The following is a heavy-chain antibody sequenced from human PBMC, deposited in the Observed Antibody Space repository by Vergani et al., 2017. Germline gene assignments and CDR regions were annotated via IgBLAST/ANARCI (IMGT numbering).Heavy chain of an antibody. D-gene: IGHD6-13*01. CDR1: GYSFTSYW. CDR2: IDPSDSYT. V-gene: IGHV5-10-1*03. J-gene: IGHJ5*02. Sequence: EVQLVQSGAEVKKPGESLRISCKGSGYSFTSYWISWVRQMPGKGLEWMGRIDPSDSYTNYSPSFQGHVTISADKSISTAYLQWSNLKASDTAMYYCARHWLTYSSSWSTPVSNWFDPWGQGTLVTVSS. CDR3: ARHWLTYSSSWSTPVSNWFDP.